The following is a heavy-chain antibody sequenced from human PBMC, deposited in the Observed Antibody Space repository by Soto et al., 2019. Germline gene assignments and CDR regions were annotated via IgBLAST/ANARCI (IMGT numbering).Heavy chain of an antibody. D-gene: IGHD6-19*01. V-gene: IGHV4-4*07. Sequence: PSETLSLTCTVSGASITSYAWSWIRQPAGKGLEWIGRLYSSGNTDYNPSFKSRLTMSSDTSKNLFSLKVNSVTAADTAVYYCARGTYRSGWNVVDDWGQGTLVTVSS. CDR3: ARGTYRSGWNVVDD. J-gene: IGHJ4*02. CDR1: GASITSYA. CDR2: LYSSGNT.